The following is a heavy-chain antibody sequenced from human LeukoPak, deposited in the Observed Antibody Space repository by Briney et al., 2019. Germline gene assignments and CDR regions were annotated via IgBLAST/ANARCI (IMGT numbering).Heavy chain of an antibody. V-gene: IGHV3-30-3*01. J-gene: IGHJ3*02. CDR2: ISYDGSNK. Sequence: GGSLRLSCAASGFTFSSYAMHWVRQAPGKGLEWVAVISYDGSNKYYADSVKGRFTISRDNSKNTLYLQMNSLRAEDTAVYYCARDGARYDAFDIWGQGTMVTVSS. CDR3: ARDGARYDAFDI. CDR1: GFTFSSYA. D-gene: IGHD3-10*01.